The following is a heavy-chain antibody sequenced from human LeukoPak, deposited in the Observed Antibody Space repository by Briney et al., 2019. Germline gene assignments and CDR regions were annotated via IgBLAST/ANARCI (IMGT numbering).Heavy chain of an antibody. CDR3: VKDFKSGYDTFDY. V-gene: IGHV3-64D*09. J-gene: IGHJ4*02. CDR2: ISSNGGST. D-gene: IGHD5-12*01. CDR1: GXTFSNYA. Sequence: TGGSLRLSCSASGXTFSNYAMHWVRQAPGKGLEYVSAISSNGGSTYYADSVKGRFTISRDNSKNTLYLHMTSLRAEDTAVYYCVKDFKSGYDTFDYWGQGTLVTVSS.